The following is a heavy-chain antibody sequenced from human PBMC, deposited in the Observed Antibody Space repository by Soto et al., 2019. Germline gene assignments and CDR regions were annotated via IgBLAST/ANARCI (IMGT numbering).Heavy chain of an antibody. V-gene: IGHV3-72*01. CDR2: TRNRAKSYTT. J-gene: IGHJ6*04. Sequence: GGSLRLSCAPSGFISSDYYMDWVRQAPGKGLEWVGRTRNRAKSYTTEYAASVKGRFTISRDDSKNSLYLQMNGLKAEDTAVYYCIRGTAFDVWGEGTTVTVSS. D-gene: IGHD2-21*02. CDR1: GFISSDYY. CDR3: IRGTAFDV.